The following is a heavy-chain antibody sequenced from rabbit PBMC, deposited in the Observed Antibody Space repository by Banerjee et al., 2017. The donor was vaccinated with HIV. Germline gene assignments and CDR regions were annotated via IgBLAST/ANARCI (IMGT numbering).Heavy chain of an antibody. Sequence: QEQLEQPRGAPLPPEGSLTLTRTPSRFSSSNNHVLCWVRQAPGKGLEWIACINTSSGNTVFASWAKGRFSISRSTSLNTVTLQMTSLTAADTATYFCARYSGRIFKLWGQGTLVTVS. CDR2: INTSSGNT. D-gene: IGHD4-1*01. V-gene: IGHV1S47*01. CDR3: ARYSGRIFKL. J-gene: IGHJ4*01. CDR1: RFSSSNNHV.